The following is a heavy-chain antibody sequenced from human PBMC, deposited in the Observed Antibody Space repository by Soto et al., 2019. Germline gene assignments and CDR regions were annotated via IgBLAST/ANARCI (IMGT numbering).Heavy chain of an antibody. CDR3: ARDAGYCSGGSCPLDY. CDR1: GFTFSSYS. D-gene: IGHD2-15*01. V-gene: IGHV3-21*01. CDR2: ISSSSSYI. J-gene: IGHJ4*02. Sequence: EVQLVESGGGLVKPGGSLRLSCAASGFTFSSYSMNWVRQAPGKGLEWVSSISSSSSYIYYADSVKGRFTLSRDNAKNSLYLQMNSLRAEDTAVYYCARDAGYCSGGSCPLDYWGQGTLVTVSS.